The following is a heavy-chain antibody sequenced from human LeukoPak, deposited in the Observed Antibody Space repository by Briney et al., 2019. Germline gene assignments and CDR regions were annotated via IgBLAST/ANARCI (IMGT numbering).Heavy chain of an antibody. Sequence: TSETLSLTCTVSGGSISSYYWSWIRQPPGKGLEWIGYIYYSGSTNYNPSLKSRVTISVDRSKNQFSLKLSSVTAADTAVYYCARVHSSSSKFDPWGQGTLVTVSS. CDR2: IYYSGST. CDR1: GGSISSYY. CDR3: ARVHSSSSKFDP. V-gene: IGHV4-59*12. J-gene: IGHJ5*02. D-gene: IGHD6-6*01.